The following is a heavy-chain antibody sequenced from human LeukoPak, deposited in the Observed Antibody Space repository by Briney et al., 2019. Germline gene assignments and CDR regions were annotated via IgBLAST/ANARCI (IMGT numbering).Heavy chain of an antibody. CDR1: GFTFSSYS. V-gene: IGHV3-48*02. J-gene: IGHJ5*02. Sequence: GGSLRLSRAASGFTFSSYSMNWVRQAPGKGLEWLSYISPSSSSIYYADSVKGRFTISRDNAKNSLYLQMNSLRDEDTAVYYCASQRRDPNCSSTSCYLFDPWGQGTLVTVSS. D-gene: IGHD2-2*01. CDR3: ASQRRDPNCSSTSCYLFDP. CDR2: ISPSSSSI.